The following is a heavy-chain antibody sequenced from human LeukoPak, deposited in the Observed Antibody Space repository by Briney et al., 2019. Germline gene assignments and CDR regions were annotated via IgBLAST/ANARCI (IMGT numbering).Heavy chain of an antibody. CDR2: IYYSGST. V-gene: IGHV4-61*08. CDR1: GGSVSSADHY. Sequence: PSETLSLTCTVSGGSVSSADHYWSWIRHPPGKALEWIGYIYYSGSTDYNPSLRSRVTISVDTSKNQFSLKLSSVTAADTAVYYCARGFQSWYPSVYYYYGMDVWGQGTTVTVSS. D-gene: IGHD6-13*01. J-gene: IGHJ6*02. CDR3: ARGFQSWYPSVYYYYGMDV.